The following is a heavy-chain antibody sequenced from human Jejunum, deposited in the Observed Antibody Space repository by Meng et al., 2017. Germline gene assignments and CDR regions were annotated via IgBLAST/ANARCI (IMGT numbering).Heavy chain of an antibody. CDR2: ITWDGGRT. CDR3: AKSSRVNHDILL. D-gene: IGHD3-9*01. J-gene: IGHJ6*02. V-gene: IGHV3-43*01. CDR1: GFTFDDYS. Sequence: GESLKISCAVSGFTFDDYSMHWVRQAPGRGLEWVSLITWDGGRTYYADSENGHFTISRDNSRNSLYLQMSSLRPEDRALYYCAKSSRVNHDILLLGQGTPVTVSS.